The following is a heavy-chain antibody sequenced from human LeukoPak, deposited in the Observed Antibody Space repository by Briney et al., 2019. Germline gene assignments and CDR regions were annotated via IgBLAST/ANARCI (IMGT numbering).Heavy chain of an antibody. CDR3: TRQEWFGELSSY. V-gene: IGHV3-73*01. Sequence: PGGSLRLSCAASGFTFSGSAMHWVRQASGKGLEWVGRIRSKANSHATAYAASVKGRFTISRDDSKNTAYLQMSSLKTEDTAVYYCTRQEWFGELSSYWGQGTLVTVSS. J-gene: IGHJ4*02. D-gene: IGHD3-10*01. CDR1: GFTFSGSA. CDR2: IRSKANSHAT.